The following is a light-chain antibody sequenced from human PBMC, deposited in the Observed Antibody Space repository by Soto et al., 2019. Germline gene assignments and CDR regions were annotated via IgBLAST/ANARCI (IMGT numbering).Light chain of an antibody. CDR3: QQRSNWPPIT. J-gene: IGKJ5*01. V-gene: IGKV3-11*01. CDR1: QSVSSTY. CDR2: GAY. Sequence: EIVLTQSPGTLSLSPVERATLSCRASQSVSSTYLAWYQQKPGQAPRLLIYGAYNRAAGIPARFSGSGSGTDFTLTINSLEPEDFAVYYCQQRSNWPPITFGQGTRLEIK.